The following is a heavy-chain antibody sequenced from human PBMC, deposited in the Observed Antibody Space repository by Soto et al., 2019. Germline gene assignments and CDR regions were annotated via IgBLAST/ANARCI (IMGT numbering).Heavy chain of an antibody. CDR3: TKEHSNYPDNWFDP. J-gene: IGHJ5*02. CDR2: IGNGGGKK. CDR1: GFTFSSYG. Sequence: PGGSLRLSCAASGFTFSSYGMHWVRQAPGKGLEWVAVIGNGGGKKYYADSVKGRFTISRDNSMNTLYLQMDSLRAEDTAIYYCTKEHSNYPDNWFDPWGQGTRVTVSS. D-gene: IGHD4-4*01. V-gene: IGHV3-33*06.